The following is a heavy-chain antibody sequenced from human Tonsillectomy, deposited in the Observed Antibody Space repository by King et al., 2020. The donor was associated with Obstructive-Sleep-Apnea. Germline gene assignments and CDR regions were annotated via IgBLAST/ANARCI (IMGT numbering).Heavy chain of an antibody. J-gene: IGHJ6*02. D-gene: IGHD2-8*01. V-gene: IGHV4-4*07. CDR3: ARVNGWSHSYYGMDV. Sequence: LQLQESGPGLVKPSETLSLTCSVSGGSISSYYWSWIRQPAGKGLEWIGRIYTSGSTNYNPSLKSRVIMSVDTSKHQFSLKLSSVTAADTAVYYCARVNGWSHSYYGMDVWGQGTTVTVSS. CDR1: GGSISSYY. CDR2: IYTSGST.